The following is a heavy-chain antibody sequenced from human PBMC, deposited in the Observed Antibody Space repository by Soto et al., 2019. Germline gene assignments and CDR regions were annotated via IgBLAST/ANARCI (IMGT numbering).Heavy chain of an antibody. CDR1: GFNLNYFV. CDR2: LWYDGSSK. CDR3: AKENTPPYFDY. Sequence: GGSLRLSCAASGFNLNYFVIHWVRQAPGKGLEWVAHLWYDGSSKNYVDSVKGRFTVYRDSSSNTVYLEMNSLRVEDTAVYYCAKENTPPYFDYWGQGALVTVSS. V-gene: IGHV3-33*06. D-gene: IGHD2-15*01. J-gene: IGHJ4*02.